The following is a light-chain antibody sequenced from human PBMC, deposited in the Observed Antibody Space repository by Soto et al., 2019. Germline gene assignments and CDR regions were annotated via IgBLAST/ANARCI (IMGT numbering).Light chain of an antibody. V-gene: IGKV3-20*01. CDR2: AAS. J-gene: IGKJ5*01. CDR1: RSVSNNY. Sequence: EIVLTQSPDTVSLSPGERATLSCRASRSVSNNYLAWYQQKAGQAPRPLIYAASSRAPGVPDRFRGSGSGTDFSLTISRLEPEDFALYYCQQYGGSPITFGLGTRLEIK. CDR3: QQYGGSPIT.